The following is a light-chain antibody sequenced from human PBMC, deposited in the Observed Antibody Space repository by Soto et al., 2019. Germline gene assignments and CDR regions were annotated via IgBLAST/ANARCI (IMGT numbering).Light chain of an antibody. J-gene: IGKJ1*01. Sequence: EIVMTQSPATLSVSPGGRATLSCRASQSISYTLSWYQQKPGQAPRLLIYSASRRATGFPGRFSGSGSGTDFTLTISSLEPEDFAVYYCQQRSNWPPAWTFGQGTKVDIK. CDR2: SAS. V-gene: IGKV3-11*01. CDR1: QSISYT. CDR3: QQRSNWPPAWT.